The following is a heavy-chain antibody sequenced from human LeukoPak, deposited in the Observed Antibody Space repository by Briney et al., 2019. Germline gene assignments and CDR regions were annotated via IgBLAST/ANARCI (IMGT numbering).Heavy chain of an antibody. Sequence: SGGSLRLSCAASGFTFNTYSMNWVRRAPGKGLEWVSYISSSSNPIWYADSVKGRFTISRDNAKNSLYLQLNSLRAEDTAVYYCAREFGGSYSTGDYWGQGTLVTVSS. CDR2: ISSSSNPI. J-gene: IGHJ4*02. V-gene: IGHV3-48*04. CDR3: AREFGGSYSTGDY. D-gene: IGHD1-26*01. CDR1: GFTFNTYS.